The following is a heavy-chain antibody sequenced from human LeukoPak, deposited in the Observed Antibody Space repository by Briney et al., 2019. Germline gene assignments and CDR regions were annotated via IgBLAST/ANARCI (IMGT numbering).Heavy chain of an antibody. V-gene: IGHV3-30*04. CDR1: GFTFSSYA. CDR3: ATCRQVLLPFES. Sequence: GGSLRLSCAASGFTFSSYAMHWVRQAPGKGLEWVAVIPYDGSNKYYADSVKGRFTISRDNSKNTLSLQMNSLRAEDTAIYYCATCRQVLLPFESWGQGTLVTVSS. J-gene: IGHJ4*02. CDR2: IPYDGSNK. D-gene: IGHD2-8*02.